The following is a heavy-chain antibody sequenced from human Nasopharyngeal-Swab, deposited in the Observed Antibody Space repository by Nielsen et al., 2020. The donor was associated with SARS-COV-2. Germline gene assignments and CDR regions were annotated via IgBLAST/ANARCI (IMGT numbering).Heavy chain of an antibody. Sequence: SDTLSLTCTLSGGSISSGDYSWGSIRHPPGKGLEWIGSFHYSGTTYYNPSLKSRVSTSMDTSKNQFSLKLSSVTAADTAVYYCARSYMVTTLNWFGPWGQGTLVTVSS. CDR3: ARSYMVTTLNWFGP. D-gene: IGHD2-21*02. CDR2: FHYSGTT. V-gene: IGHV4-39*07. CDR1: GGSISSGDYS. J-gene: IGHJ5*02.